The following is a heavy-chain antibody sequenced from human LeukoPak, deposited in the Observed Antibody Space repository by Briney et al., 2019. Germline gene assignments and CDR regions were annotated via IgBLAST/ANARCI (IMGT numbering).Heavy chain of an antibody. Sequence: SETLSLTCTVSGGSISSYYWSWIRQPPGKGLEWLGSIYYSRSTNYNPSLKSRVTISVDTSKNQFSLKLSSVPAADTAVYYCARLLGSSWFDPWGQGTLVTVSS. D-gene: IGHD3-16*01. V-gene: IGHV4-59*08. CDR3: ARLLGSSWFDP. CDR1: GGSISSYY. J-gene: IGHJ5*02. CDR2: IYYSRST.